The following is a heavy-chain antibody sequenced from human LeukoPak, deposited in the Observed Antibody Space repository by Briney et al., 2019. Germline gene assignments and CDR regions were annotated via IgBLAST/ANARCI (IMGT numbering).Heavy chain of an antibody. V-gene: IGHV4-34*01. CDR1: GVPFSNYY. D-gene: IGHD6-19*01. CDR3: TRAVAGHPD. J-gene: IGHJ4*02. Sequence: SETLSLTCAVSGVPFSNYYWSWVRQPPRQRLEWIGEINHSGYTNYNPSLKSRVPMSIDTSTNQFSLMLTSVTAADAGVYYCTRAVAGHPDWGQGTLVTVSS. CDR2: INHSGYT.